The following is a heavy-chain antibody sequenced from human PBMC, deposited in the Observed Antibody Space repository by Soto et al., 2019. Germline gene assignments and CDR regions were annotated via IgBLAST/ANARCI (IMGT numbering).Heavy chain of an antibody. CDR1: GFTFSSYG. J-gene: IGHJ4*02. CDR3: ARDPKSFDY. CDR2: IWYDGSNK. V-gene: IGHV3-33*01. Sequence: QVQLVESGGGVVQPGRSLRLSCAASGFTFSSYGMHWVRQAPGKGLEWVAVIWYDGSNKYYEDSVKGRFTISRDNSKNKLYMQMNSMRAEDTAVYYCARDPKSFDYWGQGTLVTVSS.